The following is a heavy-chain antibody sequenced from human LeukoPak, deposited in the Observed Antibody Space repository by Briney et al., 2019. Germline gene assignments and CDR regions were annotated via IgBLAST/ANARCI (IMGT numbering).Heavy chain of an antibody. CDR2: INGDGSES. V-gene: IGHV3-74*01. J-gene: IGHJ5*02. Sequence: GGCLRLSPTDSLYTFRRSWMHWVRHARATGLVWVSCINGDGSESTYADSVKGRFTISRDNARNTLHLPMSSMSAEDTAIYYCARDPGVRGVYHTYFDPWGQGTLVTASS. D-gene: IGHD3-10*01. CDR1: LYTFRRSW. CDR3: ARDPGVRGVYHTYFDP.